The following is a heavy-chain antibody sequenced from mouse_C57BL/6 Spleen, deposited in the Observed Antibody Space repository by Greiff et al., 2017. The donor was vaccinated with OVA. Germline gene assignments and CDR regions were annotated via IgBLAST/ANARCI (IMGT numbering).Heavy chain of an antibody. CDR3: VDGYYSFAY. Sequence: EVMLVESGGGLVKPGGSLKLSCAASGFTFSSYAMSWVRQTPEKRLEWVATISDGGSYTYYPDNVKGRFTISRDNAKNNLYLQMSHLKSEDTAMYYCVDGYYSFAYWGQGTLVTVSA. D-gene: IGHD2-3*01. J-gene: IGHJ3*01. V-gene: IGHV5-4*03. CDR1: GFTFSSYA. CDR2: ISDGGSYT.